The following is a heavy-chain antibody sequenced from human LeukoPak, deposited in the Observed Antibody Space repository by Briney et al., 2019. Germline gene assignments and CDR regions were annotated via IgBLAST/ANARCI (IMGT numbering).Heavy chain of an antibody. V-gene: IGHV4-39*07. J-gene: IGHJ4*02. D-gene: IGHD3-22*01. CDR1: GGSISSSSYY. CDR3: ARLRPYYYDSSGSYYFDH. CDR2: IYYSGTS. Sequence: SETLSLTCTVSGGSISSSSYYWGWLRQPPGKGLEWIGSIYYSGTSNYNPSLKSRVTISIDTSKNQFSLQLSSVTAADTAVYYCARLRPYYYDSSGSYYFDHWGQGTLVTVSS.